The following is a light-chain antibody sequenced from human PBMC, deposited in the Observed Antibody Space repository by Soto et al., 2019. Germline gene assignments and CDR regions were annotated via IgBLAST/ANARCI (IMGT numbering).Light chain of an antibody. CDR2: EVS. J-gene: IGLJ1*01. V-gene: IGLV2-14*01. CDR3: SSYTRSSTPYV. CDR1: SSDVGDYNY. Sequence: QSALTQPASVSGSPGQSITISCTGTSSDVGDYNYVSWYQQHPGKAPKLMIYEVSNRPSGVSNRFSGSKSGNTASLTISGLQAEDEADYYCSSYTRSSTPYVFGTGTKLTFL.